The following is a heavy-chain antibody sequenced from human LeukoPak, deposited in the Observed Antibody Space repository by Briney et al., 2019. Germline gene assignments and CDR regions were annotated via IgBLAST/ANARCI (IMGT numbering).Heavy chain of an antibody. D-gene: IGHD6-13*01. CDR1: GYTLTELS. CDR3: ARDAWHSSSWQYYYYYYMDV. Sequence: GASVKVSCKVSGYTLTELSMHWERQAPGQGLEWMGWINPNSGGTNYAQKFQGRVTMTRDTSISTAYMELSRLRSDDTAVYYCARDAWHSSSWQYYYYYYMDVWGKGTTVTISS. CDR2: INPNSGGT. V-gene: IGHV1-2*02. J-gene: IGHJ6*03.